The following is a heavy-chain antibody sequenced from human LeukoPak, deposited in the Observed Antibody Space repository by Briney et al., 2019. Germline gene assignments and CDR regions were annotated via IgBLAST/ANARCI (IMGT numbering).Heavy chain of an antibody. D-gene: IGHD6-19*01. V-gene: IGHV3-30*18. CDR3: AKDQERSGWDY. CDR2: ISYDGSNK. CDR1: GFTLSSYG. Sequence: GRSLRLSCAASGFTLSSYGMHWVRQAPGKGLEWVAVISYDGSNKYYADSVKGRFHISRDNSKNTLYLKMNSQRAEDPAVYYCAKDQERSGWDYWRQGTVVTVSS. J-gene: IGHJ4*02.